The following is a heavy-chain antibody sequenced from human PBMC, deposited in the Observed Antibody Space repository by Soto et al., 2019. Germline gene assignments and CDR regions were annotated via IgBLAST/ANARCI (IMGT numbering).Heavy chain of an antibody. CDR2: INHSGST. CDR1: GGSFSGYY. J-gene: IGHJ6*02. V-gene: IGHV4-34*01. Sequence: PSETLSLTCAVYGGSFSGYYWSWIRQPPGKGLEWIGEINHSGSTNYNPSLKSRVTISVDTSKNQFSLKLSSVTAADTAVYYCARGTGYSYGYAGYYYYGMDVWGQGTTVTVS. CDR3: ARGTGYSYGYAGYYYYGMDV. D-gene: IGHD5-18*01.